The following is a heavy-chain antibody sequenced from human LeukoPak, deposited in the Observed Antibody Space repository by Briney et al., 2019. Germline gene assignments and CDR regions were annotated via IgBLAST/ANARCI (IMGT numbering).Heavy chain of an antibody. CDR3: ARHNWNYYAFGMDV. J-gene: IGHJ6*02. Sequence: GSSLRLSCAASGLTFRSNYMSWVLQAPGKGLEWVSIICSGGSSYYADSVKGRFSISRDNSKNTLYLQMNSLRAEDTAVYYCARHNWNYYAFGMDVWGQGTTVTVSS. D-gene: IGHD1-20*01. V-gene: IGHV3-66*04. CDR1: GLTFRSNY. CDR2: ICSGGSS.